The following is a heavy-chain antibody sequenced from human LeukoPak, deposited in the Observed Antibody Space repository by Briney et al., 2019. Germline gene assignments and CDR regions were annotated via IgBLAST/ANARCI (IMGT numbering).Heavy chain of an antibody. J-gene: IGHJ4*02. Sequence: GGSLRLSCAASGFTFSSRSMHWVRQATGKGLVWVSRINSDGSSISYADSVKGRFTISRDNAKNTLYLQMNSLRAEDTAVYYCARGTIGWAGVDYWGQGALVTVSS. CDR2: INSDGSSI. CDR3: ARGTIGWAGVDY. V-gene: IGHV3-74*01. CDR1: GFTFSSRS. D-gene: IGHD6-19*01.